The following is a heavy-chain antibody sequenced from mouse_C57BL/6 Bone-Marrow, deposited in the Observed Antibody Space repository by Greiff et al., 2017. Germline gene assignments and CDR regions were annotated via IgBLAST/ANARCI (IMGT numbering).Heavy chain of an antibody. CDR3: AREPDLYFAY. J-gene: IGHJ3*01. CDR1: GYTFTDYY. CDR2: INPYNGGT. Sequence: VQLQQSGPVLVKPGASVKMSCKASGYTFTDYYMNWVKQSHGKSLEWIGVINPYNGGTSYNQKFKGKATLTVDKSSSTAYMELNSLTSEDSAVYYCAREPDLYFAYWGQGTLVTVSA. D-gene: IGHD1-3*01. V-gene: IGHV1-19*01.